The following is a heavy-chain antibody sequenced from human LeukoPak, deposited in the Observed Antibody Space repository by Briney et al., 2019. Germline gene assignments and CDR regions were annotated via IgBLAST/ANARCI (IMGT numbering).Heavy chain of an antibody. CDR1: GFTFSDYY. D-gene: IGHD3-10*01. J-gene: IGHJ6*02. Sequence: GRSLRLSCAASGFTFSDYYMSWIRQAPGKGLEWVSYISRGGSTTCYADSVKGRFTISRDNAKNSLFLQTNSLRGEDTAVYYCARYYGSGFMDVWGQGTTVTVS. V-gene: IGHV3-11*01. CDR3: ARYYGSGFMDV. CDR2: ISRGGSTT.